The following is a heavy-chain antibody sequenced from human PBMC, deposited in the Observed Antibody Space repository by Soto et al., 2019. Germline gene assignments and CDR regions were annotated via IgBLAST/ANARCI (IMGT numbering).Heavy chain of an antibody. CDR1: GYTFTSYV. J-gene: IGHJ4*02. CDR2: ISAYNGNT. CDR3: ARVELRFLEWPRDY. Sequence: ASVKVSCQASGYTFTSYVISWVRQAPGQGLEWMGWISAYNGNTNYAQKLQGRVTMTTDTSTSTAYMELRSLRSDDTAVYYCARVELRFLEWPRDYWGQGTLVTVSS. V-gene: IGHV1-18*01. D-gene: IGHD3-3*01.